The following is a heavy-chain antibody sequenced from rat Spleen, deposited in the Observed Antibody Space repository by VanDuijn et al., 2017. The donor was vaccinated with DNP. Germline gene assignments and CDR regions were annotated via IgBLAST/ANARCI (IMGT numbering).Heavy chain of an antibody. CDR1: GFNFNDYW. Sequence: EVKLVESGGGLVQPGGSLKLSCVASGFNFNDYWMGWVRQAPGKGLEWIGEINKDSRTKKYSPSLKDKFTISRDNAQNTLYLQMSNLGSEDTATYYCVRERYGVDYWGQGVMVTVSS. CDR2: INKDSRTK. D-gene: IGHD1-7*01. V-gene: IGHV4-2*01. J-gene: IGHJ2*01. CDR3: VRERYGVDY.